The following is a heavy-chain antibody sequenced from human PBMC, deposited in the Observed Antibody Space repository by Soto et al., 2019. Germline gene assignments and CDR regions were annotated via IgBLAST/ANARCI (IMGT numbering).Heavy chain of an antibody. CDR3: AGYGRVVPAFKSVNWFDP. CDR1: GGSISSYY. J-gene: IGHJ5*02. CDR2: IYYSGST. Sequence: SETLSLTCTVSGGSISSYYWSWIRQPPGKGLEWIGYIYYSGSTNYNPSLKSRVTISVDTSKNQFSLKLSSLTAADTAVDYCAGYGRVVPAFKSVNWFDPWGQGTLVTVSS. V-gene: IGHV4-59*01. D-gene: IGHD2-2*01.